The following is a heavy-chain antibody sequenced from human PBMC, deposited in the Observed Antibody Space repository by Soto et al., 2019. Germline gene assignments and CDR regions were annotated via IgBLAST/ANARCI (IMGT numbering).Heavy chain of an antibody. CDR3: ARESEDLTSNFDY. CDR1: GFTFTWYS. CDR2: ISSTTNYV. J-gene: IGHJ4*02. V-gene: IGHV3-21*06. Sequence: GGSLRLSFAASGFTFTWYSMNWVRQAPGKGLEWVSSISSTTNYVYYGDSMKGRFTISRDNAKNSLYLEMNSLRAEDTAVYYCARESEDLTSNFDYWGQGTLVTVSS.